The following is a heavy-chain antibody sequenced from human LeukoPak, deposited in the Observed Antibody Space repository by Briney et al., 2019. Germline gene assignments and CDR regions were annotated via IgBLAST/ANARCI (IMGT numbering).Heavy chain of an antibody. V-gene: IGHV3-7*01. J-gene: IGHJ4*02. CDR2: IKQDGSEK. CDR1: GFTFSSYW. Sequence: PGGSLRLSCAASGFTFSSYWMSWVRQAPGKGLEWVANIKQDGSEKYYVDSVKGRFTISRDNAKNSLYLQMNSLRAEDTAVYYCARDFWRLYNKPNDYWGQGTLVTVSS. CDR3: ARDFWRLYNKPNDY. D-gene: IGHD3-3*01.